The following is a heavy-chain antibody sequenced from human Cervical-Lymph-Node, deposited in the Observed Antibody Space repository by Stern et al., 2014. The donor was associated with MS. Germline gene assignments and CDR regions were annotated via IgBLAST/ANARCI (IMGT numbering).Heavy chain of an antibody. CDR3: ARGLLGSENAFDI. CDR2: ISAYNGKT. J-gene: IGHJ3*02. Sequence: VQLVESGAEVKKPGASVKVSCKASGYTFTSYGISWVRQAPGQGLEWMGRISAYNGKTNYEQQLQGTVTMTTDTSTSTAYMELRSLRSDDTAVYYCARGLLGSENAFDIWGQGTMVTVSS. CDR1: GYTFTSYG. D-gene: IGHD2-15*01. V-gene: IGHV1-18*01.